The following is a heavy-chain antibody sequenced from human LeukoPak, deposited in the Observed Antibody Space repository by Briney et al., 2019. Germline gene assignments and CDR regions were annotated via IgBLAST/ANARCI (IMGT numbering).Heavy chain of an antibody. CDR1: GGSVSSYY. CDR3: ARFIRGFDI. V-gene: IGHV4-59*02. D-gene: IGHD2-21*01. Sequence: EGRALTGKGCGGSVSSYYWSWIRQPPGKGLEWIGFIYYSGSTNYNPSLKSRVTISVDTSKNQFSLKLSSVTAADTAVYYCARFIRGFDIWGQGTMVTVSS. J-gene: IGHJ3*02. CDR2: IYYSGST.